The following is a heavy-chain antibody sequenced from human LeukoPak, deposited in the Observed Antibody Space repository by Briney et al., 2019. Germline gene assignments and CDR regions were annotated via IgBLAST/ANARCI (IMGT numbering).Heavy chain of an antibody. Sequence: KPSETLSLTCTVSGGSISSYYWSWIRQPPGKGLEWIGYIYYSGSTNYNPSLKSRVTISVDTSKNQFSLKLSSVTAADTAVYYCARTAYYYDSSGYRRYFDYWGQGTLVTVSS. CDR3: ARTAYYYDSSGYRRYFDY. CDR2: IYYSGST. V-gene: IGHV4-59*01. CDR1: GGSISSYY. J-gene: IGHJ4*02. D-gene: IGHD3-22*01.